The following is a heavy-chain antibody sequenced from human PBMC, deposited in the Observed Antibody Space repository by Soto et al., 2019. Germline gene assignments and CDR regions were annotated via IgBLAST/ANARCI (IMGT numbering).Heavy chain of an antibody. Sequence: ASVKVSGKASGYTFTSYGISWVRQAPGQGLEWMGWISAYNGNTNYAQKLQGRVTMTTDTSTSTAYMELRSLRSDDTAVYYCARGGVVPAANSNWNPDAFDIRGQGTMVTVS. D-gene: IGHD2-2*01. V-gene: IGHV1-18*01. CDR2: ISAYNGNT. CDR3: ARGGVVPAANSNWNPDAFDI. CDR1: GYTFTSYG. J-gene: IGHJ3*02.